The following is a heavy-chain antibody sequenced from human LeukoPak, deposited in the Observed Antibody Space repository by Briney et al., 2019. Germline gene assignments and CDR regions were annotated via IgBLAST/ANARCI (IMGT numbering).Heavy chain of an antibody. CDR1: GGTFNSYA. V-gene: IGHV1-69*01. Sequence: SSVKVSCKASGGTFNSYAVSWVRQAPGQGLEWMGGIIPMFSTAKYAQKFQGRVTITADESASTAYMELTSLTSQDTAIYYCARAYLNYYDSSGYLDYWGQGTLVTVSS. CDR2: IIPMFSTA. D-gene: IGHD3-22*01. CDR3: ARAYLNYYDSSGYLDY. J-gene: IGHJ4*02.